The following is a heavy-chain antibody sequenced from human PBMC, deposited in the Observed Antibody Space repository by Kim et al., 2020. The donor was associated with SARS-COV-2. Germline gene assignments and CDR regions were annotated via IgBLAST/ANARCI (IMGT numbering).Heavy chain of an antibody. CDR3: ASLYGMDV. J-gene: IGHJ6*02. Sequence: SGTKSSADSLKGRFTSPRDNAKNSLYLQMNGLRAEATAVYYCASLYGMDVWGQGTTVTVSS. V-gene: IGHV3-48*01. CDR2: SGTK.